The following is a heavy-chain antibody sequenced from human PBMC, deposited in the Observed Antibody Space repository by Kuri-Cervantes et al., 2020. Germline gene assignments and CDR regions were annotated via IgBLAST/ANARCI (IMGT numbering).Heavy chain of an antibody. CDR2: INPNSGGT. J-gene: IGHJ4*02. CDR3: AKAAGVTTGYYFDY. CDR1: GYTFTGHS. V-gene: IGHV1-2*02. D-gene: IGHD6-19*01. Sequence: ASVKVSCKASGYTFTGHSMQGMRQAPGHGLEWMGWINPNSGGTNYAQKFQGRVTITADESTSTAYMELSSLRSEDTAVYYCAKAAGVTTGYYFDYWGQGTLVTVSS.